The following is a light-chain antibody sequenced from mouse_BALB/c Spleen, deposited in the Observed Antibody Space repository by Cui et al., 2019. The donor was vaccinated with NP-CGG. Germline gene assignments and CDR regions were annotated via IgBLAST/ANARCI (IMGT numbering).Light chain of an antibody. CDR3: ALWYSNHWV. Sequence: QAVVTQESALTTSPGETVTTTCRSNTGAVTTSNYANWVQEKPDHLFTGLIGGTNNRVPGVPARFSGSLIGDKAALTITGAQTEDEAIYFCALWYSNHWVFGGGTKLTVL. CDR2: GTN. J-gene: IGLJ1*01. V-gene: IGLV1*01. CDR1: TGAVTTSNY.